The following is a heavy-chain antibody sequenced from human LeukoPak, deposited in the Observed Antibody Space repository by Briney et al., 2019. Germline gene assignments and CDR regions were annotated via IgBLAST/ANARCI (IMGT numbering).Heavy chain of an antibody. CDR3: ARVSSWSYYYYYGMDV. D-gene: IGHD6-13*01. CDR2: ISYDGSNK. CDR1: GFTFSSYA. J-gene: IGHJ6*02. V-gene: IGHV3-30-3*01. Sequence: GRSLRLSCAASGFTFSSYAMHWVRQAPGKGLEWVAVISYDGSNKYYADSVKGRFTISRDNAKNSLYLQMNSLRAEDTAVYYCARVSSWSYYYYYGMDVWGQGTTVTVSS.